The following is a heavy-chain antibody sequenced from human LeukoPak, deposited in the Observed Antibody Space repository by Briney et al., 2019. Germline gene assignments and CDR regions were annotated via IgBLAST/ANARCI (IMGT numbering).Heavy chain of an antibody. J-gene: IGHJ4*02. CDR2: ISYDGSKK. Sequence: GGSLRLSCAASGLSFSSYAMHWVRQAPGKGLDWVAVISYDGSKKYYTDSVKGRFTISRDNSKNTLFLQMNTLRADDTAVYYCARIQGGRGPSWGLGTLVTVSS. D-gene: IGHD1-1*01. V-gene: IGHV3-30*14. CDR3: ARIQGGRGPS. CDR1: GLSFSSYA.